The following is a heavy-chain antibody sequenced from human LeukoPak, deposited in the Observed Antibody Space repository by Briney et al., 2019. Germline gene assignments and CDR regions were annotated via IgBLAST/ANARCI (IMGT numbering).Heavy chain of an antibody. CDR1: GFTFSSYE. CDR2: ISSSGSTI. V-gene: IGHV3-48*03. Sequence: SGGSLRLSCAASGFTFSSYEMNWVRQAPGKGLEWVSYISSSGSTIYYADSVRGRFTISRDNAKNSLYLQMNSLRAEDTAVYYCARGKSYGMGIFDYWGQGTLVTVSS. J-gene: IGHJ4*02. CDR3: ARGKSYGMGIFDY. D-gene: IGHD5-18*01.